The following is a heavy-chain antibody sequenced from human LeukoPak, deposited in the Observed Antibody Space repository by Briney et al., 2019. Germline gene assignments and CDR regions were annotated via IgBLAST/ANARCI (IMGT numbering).Heavy chain of an antibody. CDR3: ARVEHDYGDPGETFDI. V-gene: IGHV4-4*07. CDR1: GGSFKNYY. J-gene: IGHJ3*02. D-gene: IGHD4-17*01. Sequence: SETLSLTSTVSGGSFKNYYWSWIRQPAGKGLEWIGRIYTSGSTNCNPSLKSRVTMSVDTSKNQFSLKLSSVTAADTAVYYCARVEHDYGDPGETFDIWGQGTMVTVSS. CDR2: IYTSGST.